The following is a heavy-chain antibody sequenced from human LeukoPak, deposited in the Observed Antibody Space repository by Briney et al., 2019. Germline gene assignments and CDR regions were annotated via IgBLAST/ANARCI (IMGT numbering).Heavy chain of an antibody. Sequence: PGGSLRLSCAASGFTFSIYYMHGVRQAPGKGLEWVAVIWYDGSNKYYADSVKGRFTISRDNSKNTLYLQMNSLRAEDTAVYYCARDPVRGVIGGYYFDYWGQGTLVTVSS. J-gene: IGHJ4*02. CDR3: ARDPVRGVIGGYYFDY. CDR2: IWYDGSNK. D-gene: IGHD3-10*01. CDR1: GFTFSIYY. V-gene: IGHV3-33*01.